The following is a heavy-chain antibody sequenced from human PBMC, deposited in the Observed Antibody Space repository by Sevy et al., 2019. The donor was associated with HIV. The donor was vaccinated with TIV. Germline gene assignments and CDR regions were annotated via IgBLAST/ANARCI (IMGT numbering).Heavy chain of an antibody. D-gene: IGHD3-22*01. CDR3: AKEAPGYNYDTSGSFDY. J-gene: IGHJ4*02. V-gene: IGHV3-23*01. CDR2: ITGSGGTT. Sequence: GGCLRLSCAASRFTFSTYAMSWVRQAPGKGLEWVSAITGSGGTTYYVDSVRGRFTISRDNSKSTPFLQMNSLTAEDTAVYYCAKEAPGYNYDTSGSFDYWGQGILVTVSS. CDR1: RFTFSTYA.